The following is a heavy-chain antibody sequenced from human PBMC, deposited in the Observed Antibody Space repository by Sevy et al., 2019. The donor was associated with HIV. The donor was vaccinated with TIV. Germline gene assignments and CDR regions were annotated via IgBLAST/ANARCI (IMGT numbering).Heavy chain of an antibody. D-gene: IGHD2-8*01. CDR2: ISYDGKNR. J-gene: IGHJ4*02. Sequence: GESLKISCVASGFTFPIYSVVWVRRAPGKGLEWLTLISYDGKNRYYADSVKGRFTISRDNSNNILYLQMTSLRVEDTALYFCARVAVEYCTNDCYHRFDHWGLGTLVTVSS. CDR3: ARVAVEYCTNDCYHRFDH. V-gene: IGHV3-30*04. CDR1: GFTFPIYS.